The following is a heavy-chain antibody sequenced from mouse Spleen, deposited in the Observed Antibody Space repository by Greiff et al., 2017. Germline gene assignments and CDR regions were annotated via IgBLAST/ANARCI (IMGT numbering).Heavy chain of an antibody. V-gene: IGHV5-15*02. CDR1: GFTFSDYG. J-gene: IGHJ1*01. Sequence: EVKLVESGGGLVKPGGSLKLSCAASGFTFSDYGMAWVRQAPGKGPEWVAFISNLAYSIYYADTVTGRFTISRENAKNTLYLEMSSLRSEDTAMYYCARLITTPWYFDVWGAGTTVTVSS. CDR3: ARLITTPWYFDV. D-gene: IGHD1-1*01. CDR2: ISNLAYSI.